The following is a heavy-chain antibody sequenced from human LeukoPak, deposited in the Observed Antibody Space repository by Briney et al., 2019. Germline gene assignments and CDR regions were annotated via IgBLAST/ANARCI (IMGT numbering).Heavy chain of an antibody. D-gene: IGHD4-11*01. Sequence: ASVKVSCKASGYTFTGYYMHWVRLAPGQGLEWLGWISPNSGDTNYVQKFQGRVNMTRDTSISTAYMELSRLRSDDTAVYYCARGVHYSNWGQGTLVTVSS. J-gene: IGHJ4*02. CDR2: ISPNSGDT. CDR1: GYTFTGYY. V-gene: IGHV1-2*02. CDR3: ARGVHYSN.